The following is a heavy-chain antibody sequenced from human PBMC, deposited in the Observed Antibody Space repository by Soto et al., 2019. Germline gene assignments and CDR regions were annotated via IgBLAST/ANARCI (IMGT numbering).Heavy chain of an antibody. D-gene: IGHD3-9*01. CDR1: GFTFSSYA. J-gene: IGHJ4*02. V-gene: IGHV3-23*01. CDR2: ISGSGGST. Sequence: PGGSLRLSCAASGFTFSSYAMSWVRQAPGKGLEWVSAISGSGGSTYYADSVKGRFTISRDNSKNTLYLQMNSLRAEDTAVYYCAKDRKRVRYGLALDYWGQGTLVTVSS. CDR3: AKDRKRVRYGLALDY.